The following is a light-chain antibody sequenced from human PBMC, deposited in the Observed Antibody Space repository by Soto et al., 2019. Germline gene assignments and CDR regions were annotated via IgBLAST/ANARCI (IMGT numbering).Light chain of an antibody. CDR2: EVS. V-gene: IGLV2-14*01. CDR1: SSDVGAYEY. CDR3: SSYTSSSTDV. Sequence: QSALTQPASVSGSPEQSITISCTGTSSDVGAYEYVSWYQQRPRKAPKLMIYEVSNRPSGVSNRFSGSKSGNTASLTISGLQPEDEADYYCSSYTSSSTDVFGTGTKVTVL. J-gene: IGLJ1*01.